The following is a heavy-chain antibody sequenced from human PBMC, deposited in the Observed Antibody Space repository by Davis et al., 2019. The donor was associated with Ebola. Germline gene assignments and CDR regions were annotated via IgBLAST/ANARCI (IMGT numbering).Heavy chain of an antibody. J-gene: IGHJ4*02. D-gene: IGHD5-24*01. CDR3: ARRARDGYNQTPYYFDY. V-gene: IGHV5-51*01. CDR2: IYPSDSDT. Sequence: PGGSLRLSCKGSEYRFANYWIGWVRQKPGKGLEWMGMIYPSDSDTRYSPSFQGQVTISADKSISTAYLQWSSLKASDTAMYYCARRARDGYNQTPYYFDYWGQGTLVTVSS. CDR1: EYRFANYW.